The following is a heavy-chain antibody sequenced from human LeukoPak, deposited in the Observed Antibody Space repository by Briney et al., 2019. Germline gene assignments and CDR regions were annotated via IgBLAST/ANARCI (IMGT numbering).Heavy chain of an antibody. Sequence: GGSLRLSCAASGFTFSDYWMSWVRQIPGKGLEWVADIKWDGTETYYVVSVKGRFTISRDDAKNSLYLQMNRLRAEDTAIYYCARSPTRRCDYWGQGTLVTVSS. D-gene: IGHD1-1*01. V-gene: IGHV3-7*01. CDR1: GFTFSDYW. J-gene: IGHJ4*02. CDR2: IKWDGTET. CDR3: ARSPTRRCDY.